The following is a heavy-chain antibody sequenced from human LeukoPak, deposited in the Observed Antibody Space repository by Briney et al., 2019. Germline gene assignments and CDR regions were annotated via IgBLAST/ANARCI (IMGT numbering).Heavy chain of an antibody. J-gene: IGHJ5*02. D-gene: IGHD3-10*01. CDR2: VYHSGGT. CDR3: ARDNADYASGGDWFDP. CDR1: GGSINSYY. Sequence: SETLSLTCTVSGGSINSYYWSWIRQPPGKGLEWIGYVYHSGGTSYNPSLKSRVTIAVDTSKNQFSLKLTSVTAADTAVYYCARDNADYASGGDWFDPWGQGTLVTVSS. V-gene: IGHV4-59*01.